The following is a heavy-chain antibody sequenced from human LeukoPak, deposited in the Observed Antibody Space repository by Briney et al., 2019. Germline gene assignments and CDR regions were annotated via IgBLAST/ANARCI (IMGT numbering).Heavy chain of an antibody. CDR1: GDXXXSNSAA. V-gene: IGHV6-1*01. J-gene: IGHJ4*02. Sequence: SLTXXXXGDXXXSNSAAWNWIRQSPSRGLEWLVRTYYRSKVYNDYAVSVKSRITINPDTSKNQFSLQLNSVTPEDTAVYYCARDELRFLEWPPTGYFDYWGQGTLVTVSS. D-gene: IGHD3-3*01. CDR2: TYYRSKVYN. CDR3: ARDELRFLEWPPTGYFDY.